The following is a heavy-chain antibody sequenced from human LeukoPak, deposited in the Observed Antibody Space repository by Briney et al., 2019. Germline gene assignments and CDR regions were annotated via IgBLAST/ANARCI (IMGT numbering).Heavy chain of an antibody. J-gene: IGHJ6*02. D-gene: IGHD6-13*01. CDR2: MNPNSGNT. Sequence: GASVKVSCKASGYTFTSYDINWVRQATGQGLEWMGWMNPNSGNTGYAQKFQGRVTMTRNTSISTAYMELSSLRSEDTAVYHCARSPRSSSFVYYYGMDVWGQGTTVTVSS. CDR3: ARSPRSSSFVYYYGMDV. V-gene: IGHV1-8*01. CDR1: GYTFTSYD.